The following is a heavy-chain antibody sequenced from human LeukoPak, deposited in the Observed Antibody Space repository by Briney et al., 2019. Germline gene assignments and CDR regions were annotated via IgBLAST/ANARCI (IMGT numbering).Heavy chain of an antibody. Sequence: SETLSLTCTVSGGSISSSSYYWGWIRQPPGKGLEWIGSIYYSGSTYYNPSLKSRVTISVDTSKNQFSLKLSSVTAADTAVYYCASPIFTAAAGLSFDYWGQGTLVTVSS. CDR1: GGSISSSSYY. CDR3: ASPIFTAAAGLSFDY. CDR2: IYYSGST. D-gene: IGHD6-13*01. V-gene: IGHV4-39*07. J-gene: IGHJ4*02.